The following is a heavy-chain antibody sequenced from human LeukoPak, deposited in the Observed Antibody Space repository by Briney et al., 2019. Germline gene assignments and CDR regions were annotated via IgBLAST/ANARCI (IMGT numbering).Heavy chain of an antibody. V-gene: IGHV3-21*01. CDR3: ARLKWIMRAFDI. J-gene: IGHJ3*02. Sequence: GGSLRLSCAASGFTFSSYSMNWVRQAPGKGLEWVSSISSSSSYIYYADSVKGRFTVSRDNAKNSLYLQMNSLRAEDTAVYYCARLKWIMRAFDIWGQGTMVTVSS. D-gene: IGHD5-12*01. CDR2: ISSSSSYI. CDR1: GFTFSSYS.